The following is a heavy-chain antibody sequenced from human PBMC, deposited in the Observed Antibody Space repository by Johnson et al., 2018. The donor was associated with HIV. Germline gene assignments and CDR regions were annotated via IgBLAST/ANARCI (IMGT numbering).Heavy chain of an antibody. CDR2: SP. D-gene: IGHD2/OR15-2a*01. V-gene: IGHV3-74*02. Sequence: VLLVESGGGVVQTGRSLRLSCVASRFTFNSYWIFWVRQAPGKGLVWLDSPSPETTSRDNVRNTKHLQVDSLRAEDTALYFCTRGQYLSPFDAFDIWGQGTMVTVSS. CDR1: RFTFNSYW. CDR3: TRGQYLSPFDAFDI. J-gene: IGHJ3*02.